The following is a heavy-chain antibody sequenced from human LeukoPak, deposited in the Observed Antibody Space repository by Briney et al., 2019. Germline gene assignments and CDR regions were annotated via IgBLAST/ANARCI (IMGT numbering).Heavy chain of an antibody. CDR1: GFTFGKYW. D-gene: IGHD6-13*01. Sequence: GSLRLSCVASGFTFGKYWMSWVRQAPGKGLEWVAVIWYDGSNKYYADSVKGRFTISRDNSKNTLYLQMNSLRAEDTAVYYCARDDSSSWYTFGYWGQGTLVTVSS. CDR3: ARDDSSSWYTFGY. CDR2: IWYDGSNK. V-gene: IGHV3-33*07. J-gene: IGHJ4*02.